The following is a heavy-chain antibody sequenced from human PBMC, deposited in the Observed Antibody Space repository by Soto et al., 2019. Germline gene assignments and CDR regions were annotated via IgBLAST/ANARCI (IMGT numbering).Heavy chain of an antibody. J-gene: IGHJ6*02. CDR1: AGSLSSGRYY. CDR2: IYYSGST. CDR3: ARYDYDSRIYGMDV. D-gene: IGHD3-22*01. Sequence: ASETLSLPCTASAGSLSSGRYYRSWIRQPPGKGLERIGYIYYSGSTNYNPSLKSRVTISVDTSKTQFSLKLSSVTAADTAVSYFARYDYDSRIYGMDVWGQGATVSVSS. V-gene: IGHV4-61*01.